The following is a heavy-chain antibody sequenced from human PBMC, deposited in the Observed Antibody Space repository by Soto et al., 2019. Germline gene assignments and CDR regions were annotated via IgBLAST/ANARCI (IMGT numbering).Heavy chain of an antibody. J-gene: IGHJ4*02. CDR1: GFTFSGSA. V-gene: IGHV3-73*01. Sequence: EVQLVESGGGLVQPGGSLKLSCAASGFTFSGSAMHWVRQASGKGMEWVGRIRSKANSYATAYAASVKGRLTISRDDSKNTAYLQMNSLKTEDTAVYYCTSETNNYDSSGYYDYWGQGTLVTVSS. D-gene: IGHD3-22*01. CDR3: TSETNNYDSSGYYDY. CDR2: IRSKANSYAT.